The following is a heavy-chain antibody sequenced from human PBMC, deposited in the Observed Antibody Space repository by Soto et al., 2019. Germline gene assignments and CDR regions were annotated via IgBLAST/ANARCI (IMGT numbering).Heavy chain of an antibody. CDR2: IYYSGST. D-gene: IGHD6-13*01. CDR3: ARGRIAAPGNYDFDS. Sequence: SWTLSLTCTVSGGCISSCGYYLSLIRQHPGKGLEWIGYIYYSGSTYYNPSLKSRVTISVDTSKNQFSLKLSSVTAADTAVYYCARGRIAAPGNYDFDSWGQGALVTGSS. CDR1: GGCISSCGYY. V-gene: IGHV4-31*03. J-gene: IGHJ4*02.